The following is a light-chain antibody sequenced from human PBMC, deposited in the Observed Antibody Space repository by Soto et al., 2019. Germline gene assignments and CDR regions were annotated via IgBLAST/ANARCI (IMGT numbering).Light chain of an antibody. CDR1: QSVSNW. Sequence: DIQMTQSPSTLSASVGDRVNITCRASQSVSNWLAWYQQKPGKAPKLLIYRASNLQSGVPSRFSGSGYGAEFSLTISSLQSDDFAVYYWQQYDRSITFGQGTRLEIK. J-gene: IGKJ5*01. V-gene: IGKV1-5*03. CDR2: RAS. CDR3: QQYDRSIT.